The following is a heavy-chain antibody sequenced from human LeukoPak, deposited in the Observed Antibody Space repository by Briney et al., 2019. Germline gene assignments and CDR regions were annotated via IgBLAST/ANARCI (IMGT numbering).Heavy chain of an antibody. CDR3: AKESWLAEHFSYYFDY. CDR1: GFAFSSYG. V-gene: IGHV3-30*18. Sequence: PGRSLRLSCAASGFAFSSYGMYWVRQAPGKGLEWVAVISYDGSNKYYADSVKGRFTISRDNSKNTLYLQMNSLRAEDTAVYYCAKESWLAEHFSYYFDYWGQGTLVTVSS. J-gene: IGHJ4*02. CDR2: ISYDGSNK. D-gene: IGHD6-19*01.